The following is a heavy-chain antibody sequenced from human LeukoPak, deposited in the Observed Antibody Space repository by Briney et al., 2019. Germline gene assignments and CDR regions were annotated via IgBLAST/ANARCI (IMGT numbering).Heavy chain of an antibody. CDR3: TRMTTGHDY. J-gene: IGHJ4*02. Sequence: PSETLSLTCAVSGVSFDDYYWAWVRQTPGKGLEWIGEINHSGYTNDSPSLKSRVTLSIDTSRKQFSLMLRSVTVADAGTYYCTRMTTGHDYWGQGTLVTVSS. CDR2: INHSGYT. CDR1: GVSFDDYY. V-gene: IGHV4-34*01. D-gene: IGHD4-17*01.